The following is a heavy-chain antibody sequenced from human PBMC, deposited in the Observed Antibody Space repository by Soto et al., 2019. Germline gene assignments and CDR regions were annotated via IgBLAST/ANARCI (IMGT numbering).Heavy chain of an antibody. CDR3: ARHTPAISISDH. V-gene: IGHV4-34*01. Sequence: SETLSLTCAVYGGSFSGYYWTWIRQPPGKGLEWIGEINHSGSTNCNPSLKSRVTISVDTSKNQFSLKLSSVTAADTAVYYCARHTPAISISDHWGQGTLVTVS. J-gene: IGHJ4*02. D-gene: IGHD2-15*01. CDR2: INHSGST. CDR1: GGSFSGYY.